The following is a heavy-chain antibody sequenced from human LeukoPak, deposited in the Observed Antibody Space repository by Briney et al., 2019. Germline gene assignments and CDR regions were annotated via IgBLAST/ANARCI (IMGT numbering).Heavy chain of an antibody. CDR2: IKEDGSHK. CDR3: ARDGHNGNDFDY. CDR1: GFPFSDHW. J-gene: IGHJ4*02. Sequence: GSLSLSCAGSGFPFSDHWMTWVRQAPGKGLEWLANIKEDGSHKNYVDSVKGRFTISRDNAENSVYLRINSLRVEDTAVYYCARDGHNGNDFDYWGQGTLVTVSS. D-gene: IGHD1-1*01. V-gene: IGHV3-7*01.